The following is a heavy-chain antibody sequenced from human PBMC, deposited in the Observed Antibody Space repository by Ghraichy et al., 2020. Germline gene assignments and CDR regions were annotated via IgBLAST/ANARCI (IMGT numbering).Heavy chain of an antibody. D-gene: IGHD3-10*01. CDR2: IYYIGTT. V-gene: IGHV4-39*01. J-gene: IGHJ5*02. CDR1: GGSITSSSYY. Sequence: SETLSLTCTVSGGSITSSSYYWGWFRQPPGKGLEWIGNIYYIGTTSYNPSLKSRVTISVDTSKNQFSLKLSSVTAADTAVYYCARGDTKLTWFDPWGQGTLVTV. CDR3: ARGDTKLTWFDP.